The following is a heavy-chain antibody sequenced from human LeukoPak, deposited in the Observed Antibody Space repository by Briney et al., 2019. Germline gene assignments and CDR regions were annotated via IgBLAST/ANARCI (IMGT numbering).Heavy chain of an antibody. Sequence: GRALRLSCAASGFTFSSYGMHWVRQAPGKRLEWVAVIWYDGSNKYYADSVKGRFTISRDNSKNTLYLQMNSLRAEDTAAYYCAREQCPNYNFDYWGQGTLVTVSS. D-gene: IGHD5-24*01. CDR3: AREQCPNYNFDY. CDR2: IWYDGSNK. J-gene: IGHJ4*02. CDR1: GFTFSSYG. V-gene: IGHV3-33*01.